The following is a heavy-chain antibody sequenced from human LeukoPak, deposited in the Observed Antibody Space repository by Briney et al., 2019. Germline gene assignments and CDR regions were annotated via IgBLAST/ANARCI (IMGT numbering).Heavy chain of an antibody. CDR3: ATPGYDILTGYS. CDR1: GGTFSSYA. D-gene: IGHD3-9*01. CDR2: IIPILGIA. J-gene: IGHJ5*02. Sequence: SVKVSCKASGGTFSSYAISWVRQAPGQGLEWMGRIIPILGIANYAQKFQGRVTITADKSTSTAYMELSSLRSEDTAVYYCATPGYDILTGYSWGQGTLVTVSS. V-gene: IGHV1-69*04.